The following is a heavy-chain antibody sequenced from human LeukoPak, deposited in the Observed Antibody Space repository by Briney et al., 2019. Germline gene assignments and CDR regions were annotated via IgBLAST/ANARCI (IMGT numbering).Heavy chain of an antibody. D-gene: IGHD2-2*01. V-gene: IGHV4-34*01. CDR3: ARGVDCSSTSCDGDYYYYYMDV. CDR1: GGSFSGYY. Sequence: SETLSLTCAVYGGSFSGYYWSWIRPPPGEGLEWIGEINHSGSTNYNPSLKSRVTISVDTSKNQFSLKLSSVTAADTAVYYCARGVDCSSTSCDGDYYYYYMDVWGKGTTVTVSS. CDR2: INHSGST. J-gene: IGHJ6*03.